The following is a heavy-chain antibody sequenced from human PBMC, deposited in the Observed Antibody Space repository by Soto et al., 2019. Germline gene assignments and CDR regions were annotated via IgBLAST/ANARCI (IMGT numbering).Heavy chain of an antibody. Sequence: QVRLVQSGAEVKSPGTSVKVSCQTSGYTFADYSIHWVRQAPGQGLEYMGNIDPSTGTSDSAETVQGRISMTTDASTSPVYMELTNLRSGDTAVYYCASLSRITFIVNWGQGTLVSVSS. D-gene: IGHD3-16*01. CDR2: IDPSTGTS. CDR1: GYTFADYS. CDR3: ASLSRITFIVN. V-gene: IGHV1-46*04. J-gene: IGHJ4*02.